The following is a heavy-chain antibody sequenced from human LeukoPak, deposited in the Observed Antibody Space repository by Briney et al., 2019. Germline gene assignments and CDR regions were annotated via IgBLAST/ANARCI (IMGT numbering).Heavy chain of an antibody. J-gene: IGHJ4*02. CDR2: FDPEDGER. CDR3: ATALASYYYDSTAYYPFDH. Sequence: GASVKVSCKVSGYPFTALAMHWVRQAPGNGLEWMGGFDPEDGERMYAQQFHGRLTMTEDTSTDTAYMELSSLGSGDTAVYYCATALASYYYDSTAYYPFDHWGQGTLVTVSS. CDR1: GYPFTALA. D-gene: IGHD3-22*01. V-gene: IGHV1-24*01.